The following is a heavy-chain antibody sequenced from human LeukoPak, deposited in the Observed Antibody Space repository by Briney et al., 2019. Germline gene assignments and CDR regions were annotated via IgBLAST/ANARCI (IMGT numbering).Heavy chain of an antibody. D-gene: IGHD3-3*02. J-gene: IGHJ4*02. CDR3: AKVLAFDIADY. V-gene: IGHV3-7*01. Sequence: PGGSLRLSCAASGFTFNTYWMSWVRQAPGKGLEWVANIKEDGSVKGHVDSVKGRFTISRDNTKNSLYLQMNNLRAEDTAVYYCAKVLAFDIADYWGQGTQVTVS. CDR2: IKEDGSVK. CDR1: GFTFNTYW.